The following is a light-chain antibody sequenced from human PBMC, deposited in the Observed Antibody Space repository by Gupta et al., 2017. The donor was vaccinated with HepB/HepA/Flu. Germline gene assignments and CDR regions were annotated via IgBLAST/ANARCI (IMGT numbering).Light chain of an antibody. CDR3: SSDASSNNYV. V-gene: IGLV2-14*03. J-gene: IGLJ1*01. CDR2: DLS. Sequence: QSALTQPASVSGSPGQSTTISCTGSSSDIGRYNFVSWYQPRPGDAPKLIIYDLSNRPAGVSNRFSGSKSAYTASLTISVLQAEDDADYYCSSDASSNNYVFGTGTKVTVL. CDR1: SSDIGRYNF.